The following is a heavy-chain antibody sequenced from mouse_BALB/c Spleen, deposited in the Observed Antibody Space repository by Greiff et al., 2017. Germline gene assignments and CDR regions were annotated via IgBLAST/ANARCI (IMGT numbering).Heavy chain of an antibody. J-gene: IGHJ3*01. Sequence: VQLQQSGAELARPGASVKLSCKASAYTFTDYYINWVKQRTGQGLEWIGEIYPGSGNTYYNEKFKGKATLTADKSSSTAYMQLSSLTSEDSAVYFCARGAYYGSYPWFAYWGQGTLVTVSA. CDR3: ARGAYYGSYPWFAY. CDR2: IYPGSGNT. V-gene: IGHV1-77*01. D-gene: IGHD2-10*01. CDR1: AYTFTDYY.